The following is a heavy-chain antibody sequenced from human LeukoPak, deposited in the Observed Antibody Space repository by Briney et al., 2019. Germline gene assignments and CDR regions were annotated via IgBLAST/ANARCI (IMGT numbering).Heavy chain of an antibody. CDR2: ISSNGGAT. J-gene: IGHJ4*02. Sequence: GGSLRLSCAASGFTFSIHSMRWVRQAPGKGLEHVSAISSNGGATYYADSVNGRFTISRDNSEEALYLQMSSLRPEDTGVYYCVTDSTDCSVLTALHCWGPGTLVTVSS. CDR1: GFTFSIHS. CDR3: VTDSTDCSVLTALHC. V-gene: IGHV3-64D*06. D-gene: IGHD2-21*02.